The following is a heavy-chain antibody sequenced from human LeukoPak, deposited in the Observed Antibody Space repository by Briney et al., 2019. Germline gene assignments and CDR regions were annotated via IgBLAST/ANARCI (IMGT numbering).Heavy chain of an antibody. D-gene: IGHD1-1*01. CDR3: AKDLSNWNDVTSPDY. V-gene: IGHV3-30*18. Sequence: SGRSRRLSCAASGFTFSSYGMHWVRQAPGQGLEWVTFISYDGSNKYYGDSVKGRFTISRDNSKNTLYLQMNSLRAEDTAVYYCAKDLSNWNDVTSPDYWGQGTLVTVSS. CDR2: ISYDGSNK. CDR1: GFTFSSYG. J-gene: IGHJ4*02.